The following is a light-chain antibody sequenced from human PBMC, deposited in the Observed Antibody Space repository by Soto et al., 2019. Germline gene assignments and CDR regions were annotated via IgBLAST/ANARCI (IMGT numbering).Light chain of an antibody. CDR3: QHYNSYSEA. CDR2: KES. Sequence: DIQMTQSPSTLSGSVGDRVTITCRASQTISSWLAWYQQKPGKAPKLLIYKESTLKSGVPSRFSGSGSGTEFNLTISSLQPDDFATYYCQHYNSYSEAFGQGTKVEL. CDR1: QTISSW. V-gene: IGKV1-5*03. J-gene: IGKJ1*01.